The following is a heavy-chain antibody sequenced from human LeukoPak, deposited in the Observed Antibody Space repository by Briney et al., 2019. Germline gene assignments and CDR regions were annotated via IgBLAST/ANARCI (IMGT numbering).Heavy chain of an antibody. CDR1: GFTFSSYA. J-gene: IGHJ6*03. V-gene: IGHV3-23*01. Sequence: GGSLRLSCAASGFTFSSYAMSWVRQAPGKGLEWVSAISGSGGSTYYADSVKGRFTISRDNSKNTLYLQMNSLRAEDTAVYYCAKVSSSSYYYYMDVWGKGTTVTVSS. CDR2: ISGSGGST. CDR3: AKVSSSSYYYYMDV. D-gene: IGHD6-6*01.